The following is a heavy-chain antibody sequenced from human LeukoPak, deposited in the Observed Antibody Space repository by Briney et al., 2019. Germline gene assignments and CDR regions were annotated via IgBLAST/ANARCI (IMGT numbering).Heavy chain of an antibody. CDR1: GGSISSYY. Sequence: SETLSLTCTVSGGSISSYYWSWIRQPPGKGLEWIGYIYYSGSTNYNPSLKSRVTISVDTSKNQFSLKLSSVTAADTAVYYCARGYSSSCFDYWGQGTLVTVSS. V-gene: IGHV4-59*01. J-gene: IGHJ4*02. CDR3: ARGYSSSCFDY. CDR2: IYYSGST. D-gene: IGHD6-13*01.